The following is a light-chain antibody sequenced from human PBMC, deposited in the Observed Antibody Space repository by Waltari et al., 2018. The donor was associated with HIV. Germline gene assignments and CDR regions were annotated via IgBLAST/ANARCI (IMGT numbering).Light chain of an antibody. CDR2: EDS. CDR3: QAWDRSTVI. CDR1: KLGQKY. V-gene: IGLV3-1*01. J-gene: IGLJ2*01. Sequence: YELTQPPSVSVSPGQTANITCSGDKLGQKYAHWYQQKSGQSPVSLIYEDSKRRSGIPERFSGSISGDTATLTISGTQAEDEADYHCQAWDRSTVIFAGGTKLTVL.